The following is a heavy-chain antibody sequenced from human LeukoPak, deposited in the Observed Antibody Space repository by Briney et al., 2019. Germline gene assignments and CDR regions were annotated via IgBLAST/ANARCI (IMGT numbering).Heavy chain of an antibody. D-gene: IGHD2/OR15-2a*01. J-gene: IGHJ4*02. CDR2: ISSSGSTI. CDR1: GFTFSSYE. V-gene: IGHV3-48*03. CDR3: AIDLSGFSDC. Sequence: GGSLRLSCAASGFTFSSYEMNWVRQAPGKGLEWVSYISSSGSTIYYADSVKGRFTISRDNTKNTLYLQMNGLRAEDTAVYYCAIDLSGFSDCWGQGTLVTVSS.